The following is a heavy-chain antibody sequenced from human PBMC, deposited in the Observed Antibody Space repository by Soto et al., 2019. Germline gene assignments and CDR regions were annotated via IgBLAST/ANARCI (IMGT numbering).Heavy chain of an antibody. CDR3: ARDRGSYGMDV. V-gene: IGHV4-31*03. CDR2: VSPSGTT. CDR1: GDSISVGYY. Sequence: QVQLQESGPGLVKPSQTLSLTCTVSGDSISVGYYWSWIRQHPGKGLEWIGYVSPSGTTYYNPSLKSRVSISTDRSKNQFSLEVSSVTAADTAVYYCARDRGSYGMDVCGQGTTGTVSS. J-gene: IGHJ6*02.